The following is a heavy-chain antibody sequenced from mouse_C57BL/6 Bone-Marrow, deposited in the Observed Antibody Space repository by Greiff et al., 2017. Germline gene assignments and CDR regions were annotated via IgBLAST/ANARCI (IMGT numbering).Heavy chain of an antibody. CDR1: GFNIKNTY. J-gene: IGHJ4*01. CDR2: IDPANGNT. V-gene: IGHV14-3*01. D-gene: IGHD2-5*01. CDR3: AKNYYSNYEREMDY. Sequence: VQLQQSVAELVRPGASVKLSCTASGFNIKNTYMHWVKQRPEQGLEWIGRIDPANGNTKYAPKFQGKATITADTPSNTAYLQLSSLTSEDTAIYYWAKNYYSNYEREMDYWGQGTSVTVSS.